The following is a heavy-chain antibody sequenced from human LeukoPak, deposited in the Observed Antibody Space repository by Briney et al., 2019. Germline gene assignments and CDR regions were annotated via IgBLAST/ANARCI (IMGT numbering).Heavy chain of an antibody. J-gene: IGHJ4*02. V-gene: IGHV4-39*07. CDR1: GGSISSSSYY. D-gene: IGHD3-3*01. CDR2: IYYSGST. CDR3: ARVRGRGRGYDFWSGPYYFDY. Sequence: SETLSLTCTVSGGSISSSSYYWGWIRQPPGKGLEWIGSIYYSGSTYYNPSLKSRVTISVDRSKNQFSLKLSSVTAADTAVYYCARVRGRGRGYDFWSGPYYFDYWGQGTLVTVSS.